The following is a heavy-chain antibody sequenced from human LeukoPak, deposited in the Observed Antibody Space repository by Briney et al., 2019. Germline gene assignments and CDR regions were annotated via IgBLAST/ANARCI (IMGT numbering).Heavy chain of an antibody. CDR3: ARVKPSDNGDRSYYYYYMDV. V-gene: IGHV4-61*02. D-gene: IGHD4-17*01. Sequence: PSETLSLTCTLSVGSFSSGSSYWTWVRQPAGKGLEWIGRISASGSTRYNPSLKSRVTTVVAASQNQFSLELSSVTAADTAVYYCARVKPSDNGDRSYYYYYMDVWGKGTTVTVSS. CDR2: ISASGST. J-gene: IGHJ6*03. CDR1: VGSFSSGSSY.